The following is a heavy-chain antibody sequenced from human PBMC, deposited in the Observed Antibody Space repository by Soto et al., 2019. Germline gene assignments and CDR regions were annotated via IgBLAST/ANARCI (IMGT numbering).Heavy chain of an antibody. D-gene: IGHD1-1*01. CDR3: VRAAWSPPFDH. J-gene: IGHJ4*02. Sequence: EVQLVESGGGLVRPGGSLRLSCEASGFTFSSYSMNWVRQAPGKGLEWLSHISRSSDTINYVDSVKGRFTISRDNAQNSLYLEMNSLRAEDTAVYYCVRAAWSPPFDHGGQGTLVRVSS. V-gene: IGHV3-48*01. CDR1: GFTFSSYS. CDR2: ISRSSDTI.